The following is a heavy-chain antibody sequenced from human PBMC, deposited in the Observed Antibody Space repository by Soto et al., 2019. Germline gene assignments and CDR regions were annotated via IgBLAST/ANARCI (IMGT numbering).Heavy chain of an antibody. J-gene: IGHJ4*02. CDR1: GFTFSSDA. CDR3: ANSPAESLVYYFAY. D-gene: IGHD6-6*01. CDR2: ISGSGGST. V-gene: IGHV3-23*01. Sequence: PGGSLRLSCAASGFTFSSDAMSWVRQAPGKGLEWVSAISGSGGSTYYADSVKGRFTISGDNSKNTLYLQMHSLRAEDTAVSYCANSPAESLVYYFAYWGQGTLVTVSS.